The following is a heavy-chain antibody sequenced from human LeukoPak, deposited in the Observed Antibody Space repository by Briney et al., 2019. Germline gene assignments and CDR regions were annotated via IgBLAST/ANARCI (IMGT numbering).Heavy chain of an antibody. J-gene: IGHJ4*02. D-gene: IGHD3-16*01. CDR3: ARGLRGPDF. CDR2: IKQDGSEK. CDR1: GFTFSSYW. V-gene: IGHV3-7*02. Sequence: GGSLRLSCAASGFTFSSYWMSWVRQAPGKGLEWVANIKQDGSEKYYVDSVKGRFTISRDNAKNTLFLQMNSLRAEDTSMYYCARGLRGPDFWGQGTLVTVSS.